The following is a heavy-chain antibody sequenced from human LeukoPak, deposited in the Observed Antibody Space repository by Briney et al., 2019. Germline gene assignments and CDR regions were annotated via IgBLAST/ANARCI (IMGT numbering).Heavy chain of an antibody. V-gene: IGHV1-18*01. J-gene: IGHJ4*02. D-gene: IGHD5-18*01. CDR3: ARDYIGFGSYGGGRLRGFDY. CDR1: GYTFTSYG. Sequence: GASVKVSCKASGYTFTSYGISWVRQAPGQGLEWMGWISAYNGNTNYAQKLQGRVTVTTDTSTSTAYMELRSLRSDDTAVYYCARDYIGFGSYGGGRLRGFDYWGQGTLVTVSS. CDR2: ISAYNGNT.